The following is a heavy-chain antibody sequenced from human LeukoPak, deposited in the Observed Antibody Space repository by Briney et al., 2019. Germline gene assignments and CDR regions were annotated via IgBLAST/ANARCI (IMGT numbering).Heavy chain of an antibody. Sequence: GGSLRLSCAASGFTFSSSWLHWVRQAPGKGLVWVSRINERGSSTSYADSVKGRLTISRDNAKNTLYLQMNSLRADDTAVYYCAGGRLVAASKAVAIDYWGQGTLVTVSS. J-gene: IGHJ4*02. CDR2: INERGSST. CDR1: GFTFSSSW. CDR3: AGGRLVAASKAVAIDY. V-gene: IGHV3-74*01. D-gene: IGHD5-12*01.